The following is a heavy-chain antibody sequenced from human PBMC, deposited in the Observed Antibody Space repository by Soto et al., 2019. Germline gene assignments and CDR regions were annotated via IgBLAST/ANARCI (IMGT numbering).Heavy chain of an antibody. CDR3: AKIAAAGSFGY. D-gene: IGHD6-13*01. J-gene: IGHJ4*02. CDR2: LNAGNGST. Sequence: ASVKASCKASGYTFNSYALNWVRKAPGQRLEWMGWLNAGNGSTKYSQKFQGRVTITRETSASTAYMELSSMRSEDTAVYYCAKIAAAGSFGYWGQGTLVTVSS. CDR1: GYTFNSYA. V-gene: IGHV1-3*01.